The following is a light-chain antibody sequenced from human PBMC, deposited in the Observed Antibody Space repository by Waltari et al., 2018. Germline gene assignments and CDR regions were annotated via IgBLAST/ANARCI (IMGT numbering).Light chain of an antibody. V-gene: IGKV1-5*03. J-gene: IGKJ2*01. CDR2: KTS. CDR1: QTVHNW. CDR3: QQYAAGSP. Sequence: DLEMTQSPSTLSASVGDRVTIICRASQTVHNWVAWYQQKPGAATKLLKYKTSTLQTGVPAMFSGSGSGTEFSLTVSSLQPDDFATYYCQQYAAGSPFGQGPQLEI.